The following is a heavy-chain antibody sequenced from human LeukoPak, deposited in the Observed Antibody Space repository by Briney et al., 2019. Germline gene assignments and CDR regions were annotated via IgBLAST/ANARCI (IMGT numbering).Heavy chain of an antibody. CDR2: IRYDGSNK. D-gene: IGHD6-19*01. CDR3: AKRHTSGWYLFDY. V-gene: IGHV3-30*02. Sequence: GGTLRLSCAASGFILSSYGMHWVRQAPAKGLQWVAFIRYDGSNKYYADSVKGRFTISRDNSKNALYLQMNSLRAEDTAVYYCAKRHTSGWYLFDYWGRGTLVTVSS. J-gene: IGHJ4*02. CDR1: GFILSSYG.